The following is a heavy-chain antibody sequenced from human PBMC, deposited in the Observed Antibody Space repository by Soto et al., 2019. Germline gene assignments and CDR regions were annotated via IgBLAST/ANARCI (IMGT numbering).Heavy chain of an antibody. V-gene: IGHV2-5*02. CDR1: GFSLSTSGVG. CDR3: ARTIAVGSSWYGSISY. J-gene: IGHJ4*02. D-gene: IGHD6-13*01. Sequence: QITLKESGPTLVKPTQTLTLTCTFSGFSLSTSGVGVGWIRQPPEKALEWLAVIYWDDDRRYRPSLKSRLTITKDASKNQVVLTLTNTDPVDTATYYCARTIAVGSSWYGSISYWGQGHLVTVSS. CDR2: IYWDDDR.